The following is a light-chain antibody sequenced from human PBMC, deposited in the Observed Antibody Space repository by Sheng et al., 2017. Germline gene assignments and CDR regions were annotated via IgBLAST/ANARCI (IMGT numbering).Light chain of an antibody. V-gene: IGKV1-33*01. CDR3: QQYDNLPLT. J-gene: IGKJ4*01. CDR1: QDISNY. Sequence: DIQLTQSPSFLSASVGDRVTITCQASQDISNYLNWYQQKPGKAPKLLIYDASNLETGVPSRFSGSGSGTDFTFTISSLQPEDIATYYCQQYDNLPLTFGGGTEGGDQT. CDR2: DAS.